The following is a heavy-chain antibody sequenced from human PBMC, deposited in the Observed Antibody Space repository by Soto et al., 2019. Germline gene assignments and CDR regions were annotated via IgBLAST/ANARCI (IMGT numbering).Heavy chain of an antibody. CDR3: ARDATAARRAYGMDV. D-gene: IGHD6-6*01. V-gene: IGHV3-53*01. CDR1: GFTVSSNY. CDR2: IYSGGST. Sequence: SGGSLRLSCAAPGFTVSSNYITWVRQAPGKGLEWVAVIYSGGSTYYADSVKGRFTISRDNSKNTLYLQMNSLRAEDTAVYYCARDATAARRAYGMDVWGQGTTVTISS. J-gene: IGHJ6*02.